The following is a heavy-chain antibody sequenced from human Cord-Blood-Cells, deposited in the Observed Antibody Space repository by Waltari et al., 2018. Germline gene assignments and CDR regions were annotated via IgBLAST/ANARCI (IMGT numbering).Heavy chain of an antibody. CDR1: GFTFDDYA. CDR2: NSWNSGSR. Sequence: EVQLVESGGGLVQPGRSLRLSCAASGFTFDDYAMHWVRQAPGKGLEWVSGNSWNSGSRGYADSVKGRFTISRDNAKNSLYLQMNSLRAEDMALYYCAKASPGYGDYSSDAFDIWGQGTMVTVSS. D-gene: IGHD4-17*01. V-gene: IGHV3-9*03. CDR3: AKASPGYGDYSSDAFDI. J-gene: IGHJ3*02.